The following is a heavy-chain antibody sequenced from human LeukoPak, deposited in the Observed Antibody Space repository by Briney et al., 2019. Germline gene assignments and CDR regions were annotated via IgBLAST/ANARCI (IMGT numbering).Heavy chain of an antibody. CDR3: AKAVAGIAFDY. V-gene: IGHV3-74*01. J-gene: IGHJ4*02. Sequence: GGSLRLSCAASGFTFSSYWMHWVRQAPGKGLVWVSRINSDGSSTSYADSVKGRFTISRDNAKNTLYLQMNSLRAEDTAVYYCAKAVAGIAFDYWGQGTLVTVSS. D-gene: IGHD6-19*01. CDR1: GFTFSSYW. CDR2: INSDGSST.